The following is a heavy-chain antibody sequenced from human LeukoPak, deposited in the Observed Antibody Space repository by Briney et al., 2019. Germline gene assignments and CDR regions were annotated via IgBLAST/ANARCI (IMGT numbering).Heavy chain of an antibody. Sequence: PGRSLRLSCAASGVTLSDDPMHWVRQTPGKGQEYVSGISKNGDATYYAASVKRRFTISRDNSKNTLYLQMSSLRTEDAAVFYCVQVGSNYYLNWGQGTLVIVSS. CDR2: ISKNGDAT. J-gene: IGHJ4*02. CDR1: GVTLSDDP. D-gene: IGHD4-11*01. V-gene: IGHV3-64D*06. CDR3: VQVGSNYYLN.